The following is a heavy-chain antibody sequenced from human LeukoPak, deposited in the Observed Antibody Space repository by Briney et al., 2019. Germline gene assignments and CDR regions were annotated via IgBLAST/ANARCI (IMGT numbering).Heavy chain of an antibody. CDR1: GFTFSNYS. CDR2: ISSSSSYI. Sequence: GGPLRLSCAVSGFTFSNYSMAWVRQAPGKGLEWVSFISSSSSYIYYADSVKGRFTISRDNAKNSLYLQMNSLRTEDTALYYCAHTVTPRYFQFWGQGTLVTVSS. J-gene: IGHJ1*01. D-gene: IGHD4-17*01. V-gene: IGHV3-21*01. CDR3: AHTVTPRYFQF.